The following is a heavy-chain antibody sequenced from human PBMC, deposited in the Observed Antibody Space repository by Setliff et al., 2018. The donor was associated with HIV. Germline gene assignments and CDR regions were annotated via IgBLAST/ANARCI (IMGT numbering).Heavy chain of an antibody. CDR3: ARGARLLAAYSDRWDYFYMAV. CDR2: IYTSGIT. V-gene: IGHV4-4*08. J-gene: IGHJ6*03. D-gene: IGHD1-26*01. CDR1: GGSISSYY. Sequence: PSETLSLTCTVSGGSISSYYWSWIRLPPGKGLEWIGYIYTSGITNYNPSLKSRVTMSVDTSKNQFSLKVNSMTAADTAVYYCARGARLLAAYSDRWDYFYMAVWGKGTTVTVSS.